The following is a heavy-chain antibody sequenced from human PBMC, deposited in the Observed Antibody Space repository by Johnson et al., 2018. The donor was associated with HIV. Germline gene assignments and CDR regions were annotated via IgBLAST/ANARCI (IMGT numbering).Heavy chain of an antibody. V-gene: IGHV3-30*03. CDR3: ARERWLGDAFDI. D-gene: IGHD6-19*01. CDR2: ISYDGSNK. CDR1: GFTFSSYG. Sequence: QVQLVESGGGVVQPGRSLRLSCAASGFTFSSYGMHWVRQAPGKGLEWVAVISYDGSNKYYADSVKGRFTISRDNSKNTLYLQMNSLRPDDSAVYYCARERWLGDAFDIWGQGTMVIVSS. J-gene: IGHJ3*02.